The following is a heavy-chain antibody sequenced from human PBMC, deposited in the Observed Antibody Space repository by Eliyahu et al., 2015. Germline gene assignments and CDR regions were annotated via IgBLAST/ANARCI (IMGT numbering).Heavy chain of an antibody. V-gene: IGHV2-5*02. Sequence: QITLKESGPTLVKPTQTLTLTCNVSGFSLRTSGEGVAWIRQPPGKALEWLAVIYWDDDKRYSPSLESRITITKDTSKNXVVLTMTNMDPVDTATYFCAHIRAGYCTVGSCYAFDYWGQGTLVTVSS. D-gene: IGHD2-15*01. CDR3: AHIRAGYCTVGSCYAFDY. J-gene: IGHJ4*02. CDR1: GFSLRTSGEG. CDR2: IYWDDDK.